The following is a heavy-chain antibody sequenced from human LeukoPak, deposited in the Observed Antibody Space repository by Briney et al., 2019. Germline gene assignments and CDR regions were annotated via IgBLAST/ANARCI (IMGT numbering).Heavy chain of an antibody. CDR1: GFSFTSYG. J-gene: IGHJ4*02. Sequence: PGRSLRLSCAASGFSFTSYGMHWVRQAPGKGLEWVAVIWHDGTNKYYADSVKGRFTISRDTSNNMLYLQMNSLRAEDTAVYYCARVSESGNSDYWGQGTLVTVSS. CDR2: IWHDGTNK. D-gene: IGHD4-23*01. V-gene: IGHV3-33*01. CDR3: ARVSESGNSDY.